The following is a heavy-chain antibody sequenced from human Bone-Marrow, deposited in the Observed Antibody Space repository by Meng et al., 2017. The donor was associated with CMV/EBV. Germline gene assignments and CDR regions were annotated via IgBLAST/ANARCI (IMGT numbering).Heavy chain of an antibody. D-gene: IGHD1-14*01. CDR3: ARDSTRTGFDP. Sequence: GGSLRLSCAASGFIFSSYSMNWVRQAPGKGLEWVSSISSSSSYIYYADSVKGRFTISRDNAKNSLYLQMNSLRAEDTAVYYCARDSTRTGFDPWGQGTLVTVSS. CDR1: GFIFSSYS. V-gene: IGHV3-21*01. CDR2: ISSSSSYI. J-gene: IGHJ5*02.